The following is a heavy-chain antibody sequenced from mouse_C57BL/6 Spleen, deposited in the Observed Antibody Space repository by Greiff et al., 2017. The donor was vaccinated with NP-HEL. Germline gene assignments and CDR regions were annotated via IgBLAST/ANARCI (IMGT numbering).Heavy chain of an antibody. J-gene: IGHJ1*03. CDR1: GFTFSSYA. V-gene: IGHV5-4*01. D-gene: IGHD1-1*01. CDR2: ISDGGSYT. Sequence: EVKLMESGGGLVKPGGSLKLSCAASGFTFSSYAMSWVRQTPEKRLEWVATISDGGSYTYYPDNVKGQFTISRDNAKNNLYLQMSHLKSEDTAMYYCARDGITTVVATFHWYFDVWGTGTTVTVSS. CDR3: ARDGITTVVATFHWYFDV.